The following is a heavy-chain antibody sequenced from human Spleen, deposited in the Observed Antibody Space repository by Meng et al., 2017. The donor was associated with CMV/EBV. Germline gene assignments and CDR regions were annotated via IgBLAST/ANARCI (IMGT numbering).Heavy chain of an antibody. CDR2: INGDGSRI. V-gene: IGHV3-74*01. CDR3: AREVDDYYYYYGMDV. CDR1: GFTFSSYG. J-gene: IGHJ6*02. Sequence: GESLKISCAASGFTFSSYGMHWVRQAPGKGLVWVSRINGDGSRISYADSVKGRFTISRDNAKNTLYLQMSSLRAEDTAVYYCAREVDDYYYYYGMDVWGQGTTVTVSS.